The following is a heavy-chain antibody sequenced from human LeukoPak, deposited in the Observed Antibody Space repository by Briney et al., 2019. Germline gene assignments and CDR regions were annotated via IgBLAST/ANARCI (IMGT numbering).Heavy chain of an antibody. Sequence: GASVKVSCKASGYTFTSYDINWVRQATGQGLEWMGWMNPNSGNTGYAQKFQGRVTMTRNTSISTAYMELSSLRSEDTAVYYCARGRRFLTIYYYYMDVWGKGTTVTVSS. CDR2: MNPNSGNT. CDR3: ARGRRFLTIYYYYMDV. J-gene: IGHJ6*03. V-gene: IGHV1-8*01. D-gene: IGHD3-3*01. CDR1: GYTFTSYD.